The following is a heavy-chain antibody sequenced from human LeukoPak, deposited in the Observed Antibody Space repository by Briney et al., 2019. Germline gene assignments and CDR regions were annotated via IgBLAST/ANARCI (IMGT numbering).Heavy chain of an antibody. V-gene: IGHV3-23*01. Sequence: GGSLRLSCAASGFXFSSYAISWVRQAPGKGLEWVSGMSVTGGSTYYADTVKGRFTISRDNSRNTLYLQMNSLRAEDTAVYYCANDSRYCSGGSCYGWFDPWGQGTLVTVSS. J-gene: IGHJ5*02. D-gene: IGHD2-15*01. CDR2: MSVTGGST. CDR3: ANDSRYCSGGSCYGWFDP. CDR1: GFXFSSYA.